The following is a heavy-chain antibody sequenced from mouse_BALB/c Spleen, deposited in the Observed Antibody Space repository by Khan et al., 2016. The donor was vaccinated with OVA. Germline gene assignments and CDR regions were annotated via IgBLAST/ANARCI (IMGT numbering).Heavy chain of an antibody. CDR1: GYTFTTYW. Sequence: QVQLQQSGAERAKPGASVKMSCKASGYTFTTYWMHWVKQRPGQGLEWIGYINPTSGYTDYNEKFKDRATLSADKSSSTAYMLLSSLTSEASAVYYCTRDRIDYWGQVTTLTVSS. CDR2: INPTSGYT. CDR3: TRDRIDY. J-gene: IGHJ2*01. V-gene: IGHV1-7*01.